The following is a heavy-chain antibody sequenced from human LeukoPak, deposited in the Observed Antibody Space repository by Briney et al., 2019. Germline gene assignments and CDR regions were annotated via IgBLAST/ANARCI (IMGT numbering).Heavy chain of an antibody. CDR2: MRDDGSEE. CDR3: ARDLWLGERGLFFFEY. CDR1: GFTFRRHW. Sequence: GGSLRLSCAASGFTFRRHWMSWVRQAPGKGLEWVANMRDDGSEEFYVNSEKGRFTISRDNAKNSLYLQMDSLRAEDTAVYYCARDLWLGERGLFFFEYWGQGALVTVAS. J-gene: IGHJ4*02. V-gene: IGHV3-7*01. D-gene: IGHD3-22*01.